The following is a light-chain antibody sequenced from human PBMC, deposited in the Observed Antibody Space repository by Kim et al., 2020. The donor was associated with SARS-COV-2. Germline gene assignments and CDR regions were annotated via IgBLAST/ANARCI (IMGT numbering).Light chain of an antibody. V-gene: IGLV3-1*01. CDR3: QAWDSSAYV. J-gene: IGLJ1*01. CDR2: QDT. Sequence: VYPGQTASITCAGDKLGDKYACWYQQKPGQSPLLVIYQDTKRPSGIPERFSGSNSGNTATLTISGTQAMDEADYYCQAWDSSAYVFGTGTKVTVL. CDR1: KLGDKY.